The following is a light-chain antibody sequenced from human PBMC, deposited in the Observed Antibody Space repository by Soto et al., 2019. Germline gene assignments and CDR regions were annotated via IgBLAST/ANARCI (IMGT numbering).Light chain of an antibody. CDR2: EVI. CDR1: SSDIGGFNF. Sequence: QSVLTQPASVSGSPGQSITISCAGTSSDIGGFNFVSWFQQLPGNAPKLLIYEVINRPSGVSKRFSGSKSGNTASLTISGLQAEDEADYYCRSYTSSRILSDVFGTGTKVTVL. CDR3: RSYTSSRILSDV. V-gene: IGLV2-14*01. J-gene: IGLJ1*01.